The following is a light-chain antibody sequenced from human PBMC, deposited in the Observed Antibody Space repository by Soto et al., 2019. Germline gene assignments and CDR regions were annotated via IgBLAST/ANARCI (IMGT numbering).Light chain of an antibody. CDR3: SSYTSSSPYV. CDR1: SSDVGGYNY. Sequence: QSVLTQPASVSGSPGQSITISCTGTSSDVGGYNYVSWYQQHPGKAPKLMIYEVSNRPSGVSNRFSGSKSGNTAYLTISGLQAEDEDDYYCSSYTSSSPYVFGTGTKLTVL. J-gene: IGLJ1*01. CDR2: EVS. V-gene: IGLV2-14*01.